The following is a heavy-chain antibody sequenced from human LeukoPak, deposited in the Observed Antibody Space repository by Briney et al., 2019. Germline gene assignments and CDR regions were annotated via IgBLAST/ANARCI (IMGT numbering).Heavy chain of an antibody. CDR3: ARHPHYVWGSYRHFDY. CDR1: GGSFSGYY. J-gene: IGHJ4*02. D-gene: IGHD3-16*02. CDR2: INHSGSS. V-gene: IGHV4-34*01. Sequence: SETLSLTCAVYGGSFSGYYWSWIRRPPGKGLEWIGEINHSGSSNYNPSLKSRVTISVDTSKNQFSLKLSSVTAADTAVYYCARHPHYVWGSYRHFDYWGQGTLVTVSS.